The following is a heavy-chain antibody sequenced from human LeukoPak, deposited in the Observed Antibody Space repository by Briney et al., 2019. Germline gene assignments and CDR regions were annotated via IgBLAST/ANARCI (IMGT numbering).Heavy chain of an antibody. CDR1: GGTFSSYA. CDR3: NRGVYYGSGSYVYYYMDV. D-gene: IGHD3-10*01. J-gene: IGHJ6*03. CDR2: IIPIFGTA. V-gene: IGHV1-69*05. Sequence: GASVKVSCKASGGTFSSYAMSWVRQAPGQGLEWMGGIIPIFGTANYAQKFQGRVTITTDESTSTAYMELSSLRSEDTAVYYCNRGVYYGSGSYVYYYMDVWGKGTTVTVSS.